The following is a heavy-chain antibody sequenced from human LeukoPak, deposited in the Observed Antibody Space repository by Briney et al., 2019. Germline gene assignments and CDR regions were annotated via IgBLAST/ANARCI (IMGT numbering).Heavy chain of an antibody. CDR1: GGTFSSYA. CDR2: MNPNSGNT. CDR3: ARVIFDFWSGYYSPTGAFDI. Sequence: ASVKVSCKASGGTFSSYAISWVRQAPGQGLEWMGWMNPNSGNTGYAQKFQGRVTMTRNTSISTAYMELSSLRSEDTAVYYCARVIFDFWSGYYSPTGAFDIWGQGTMVTVSS. V-gene: IGHV1-8*02. J-gene: IGHJ3*02. D-gene: IGHD3-3*01.